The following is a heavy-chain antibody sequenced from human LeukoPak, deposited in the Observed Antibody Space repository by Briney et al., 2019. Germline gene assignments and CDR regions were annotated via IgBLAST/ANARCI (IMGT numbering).Heavy chain of an antibody. CDR1: GLMFSSYA. D-gene: IGHD5-12*01. CDR2: ISGPGEFT. J-gene: IGHJ4*02. V-gene: IGHV3-23*01. Sequence: GGSLRLSCAASGLMFSSYAMTWVRQAPGKGLEWVSSISGPGEFTYYAESVKGRCTIPRDNPENTVYLQMNRLRVDDTAVYYCAKVGYDDLDQWGQGTLVPVSS. CDR3: AKVGYDDLDQ.